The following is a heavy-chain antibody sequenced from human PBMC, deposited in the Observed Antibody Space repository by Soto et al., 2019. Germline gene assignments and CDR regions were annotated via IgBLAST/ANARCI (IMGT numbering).Heavy chain of an antibody. J-gene: IGHJ6*02. D-gene: IGHD1-26*01. CDR2: IYTTGST. CDR1: GGSIRSYY. CDR3: AREGASGFGMDV. V-gene: IGHV4-4*07. Sequence: SETLSLTCNVSGGSIRSYYWSWIRQPAGKPLEWIGRIYTTGSTNYNPSLKGRVTMSIDTSKSQFSLKVSSVTAADTAVYYCAREGASGFGMDVWGQGTTVTVSS.